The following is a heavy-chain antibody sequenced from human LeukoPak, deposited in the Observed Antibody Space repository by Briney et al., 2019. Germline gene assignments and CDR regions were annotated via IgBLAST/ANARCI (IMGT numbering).Heavy chain of an antibody. CDR1: GFTFSSYS. CDR2: ISSSSSTI. Sequence: PGGSLRLSCPASGFTFSSYSMNWLRQAPGKGLEWVSYISSSSSTIYYADSLKGRFTISRDNAKNSLYLQMNSLRAEDTAVYYCAREPYYYGSGSHMGNWFDPWGQGTLVTVSS. J-gene: IGHJ5*02. CDR3: AREPYYYGSGSHMGNWFDP. V-gene: IGHV3-48*01. D-gene: IGHD3-10*01.